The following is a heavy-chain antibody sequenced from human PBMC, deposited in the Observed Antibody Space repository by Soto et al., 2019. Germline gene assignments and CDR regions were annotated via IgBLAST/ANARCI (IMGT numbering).Heavy chain of an antibody. D-gene: IGHD1-20*01. V-gene: IGHV4-31*03. CDR3: ARYKSNYYYGMDV. CDR2: IYYSGNT. J-gene: IGHJ6*02. Sequence: SETLSLTCTVSGGSISSGGYYWSWIRQHPGKGLEWIGYIYYSGNTYYNPSLKSRVTISVDTSKNQFSLKLSSVTAAYTAVYYFARYKSNYYYGMDVWGQGTTVTVSS. CDR1: GGSISSGGYY.